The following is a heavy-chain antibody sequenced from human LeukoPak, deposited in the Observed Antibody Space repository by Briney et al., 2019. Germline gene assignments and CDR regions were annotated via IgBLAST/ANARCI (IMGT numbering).Heavy chain of an antibody. CDR3: ASQVCSRCPTGGNWFDP. V-gene: IGHV1-2*02. D-gene: IGHD6-13*01. J-gene: IGHJ5*02. CDR2: SNPNSGGT. Sequence: VASVKVSCKASGYTFTGYYMHWVRQAPGQGLEGMGWSNPNSGGTNYAQKFQGRVTMTRDRSISTAYMELSRLRSDDTAVYYCASQVCSRCPTGGNWFDPWGQGTLVTVSS. CDR1: GYTFTGYY.